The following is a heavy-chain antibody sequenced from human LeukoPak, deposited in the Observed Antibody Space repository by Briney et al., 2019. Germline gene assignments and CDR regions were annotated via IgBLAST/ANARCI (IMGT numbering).Heavy chain of an antibody. Sequence: GRSLRLSCAASGFTFGDYAMHWVRQAPGKGLEWVSGISWNSGSIGYADSVKGRFTISRDNDKTSLYLQMNSLRAEATAVYYCAKDHPPFYSNYEGFDYWGQGTLVTVSS. J-gene: IGHJ4*02. CDR1: GFTFGDYA. CDR2: ISWNSGSI. V-gene: IGHV3-9*01. D-gene: IGHD4-11*01. CDR3: AKDHPPFYSNYEGFDY.